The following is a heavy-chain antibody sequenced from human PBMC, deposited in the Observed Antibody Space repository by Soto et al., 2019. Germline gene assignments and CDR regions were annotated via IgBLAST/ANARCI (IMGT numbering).Heavy chain of an antibody. D-gene: IGHD3-10*01. CDR3: TNLPLYGSGFDC. Sequence: EVHLVESGGALVQPGGSLRLSCTASGFTFDDYAIHWVRQAPGKGLEWISGISWNGDATGYADSVKGRFTISRDNAKNSLYLPMNSLRTEDPAMYFCTNLPLYGSGFDCWGQGTLVTVAS. CDR2: ISWNGDAT. V-gene: IGHV3-9*01. J-gene: IGHJ4*02. CDR1: GFTFDDYA.